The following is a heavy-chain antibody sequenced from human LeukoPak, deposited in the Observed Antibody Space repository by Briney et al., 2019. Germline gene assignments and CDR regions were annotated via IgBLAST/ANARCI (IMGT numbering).Heavy chain of an antibody. CDR3: AKDQRRYSSGWVTPDY. J-gene: IGHJ4*02. CDR1: GFTFSSYG. Sequence: PGGSLRLSCAASGFTFSSYGMHWVRQAPGKGLEWVAFIRYDGSNKYYADSVKGRFTISRDNSKNTLYLQMNSLRAEDTAVYYCAKDQRRYSSGWVTPDYWGQGTPVTVSS. D-gene: IGHD6-19*01. V-gene: IGHV3-30*02. CDR2: IRYDGSNK.